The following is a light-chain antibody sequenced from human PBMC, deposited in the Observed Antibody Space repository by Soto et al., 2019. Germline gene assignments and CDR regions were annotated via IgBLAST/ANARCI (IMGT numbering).Light chain of an antibody. Sequence: EIVLTQSPAILSLSPGERATLSCGASQSVSSIYLAWYQKKPCLAPRLLIYVATTSASGIPDRFSGSGSGTVFPLTISRLEPEDFAWYYCQQNCSAPYTFGQGTKLEIK. J-gene: IGKJ2*01. CDR1: QSVSSIY. V-gene: IGKV3D-20*01. CDR2: VAT. CDR3: QQNCSAPYT.